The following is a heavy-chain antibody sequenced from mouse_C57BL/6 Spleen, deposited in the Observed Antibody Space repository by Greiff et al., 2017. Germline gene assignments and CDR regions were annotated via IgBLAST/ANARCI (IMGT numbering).Heavy chain of an antibody. J-gene: IGHJ4*01. CDR1: GFTFSSYA. Sequence: EVKVVESGEGLVKPGGSLKLSCAASGFTFSSYAMSWVRQTPEKRLEWVAYISSGGDYIYYADTVKGRFTISRDNARNTRYLQMSSLKSEDTAMYYCTREDGNQPPYAMDYWGQGTSVTVSS. D-gene: IGHD1-1*01. CDR2: ISSGGDYI. CDR3: TREDGNQPPYAMDY. V-gene: IGHV5-9-1*02.